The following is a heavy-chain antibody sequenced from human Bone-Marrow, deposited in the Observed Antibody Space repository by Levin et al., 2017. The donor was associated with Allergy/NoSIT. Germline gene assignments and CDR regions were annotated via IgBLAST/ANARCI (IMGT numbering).Heavy chain of an antibody. Sequence: PSETLSLTCTVSGDSITRNAYYWAWIRQPPGKGLEWIGSIYYSGTTYFNPSLQSRVTISVDPSKTQFSLRLSSVTAAHTALYYCARHRGVVGTNFDYWGQGTLVTVSS. D-gene: IGHD1-26*01. V-gene: IGHV4-39*01. J-gene: IGHJ4*02. CDR2: IYYSGTT. CDR1: GDSITRNAYY. CDR3: ARHRGVVGTNFDY.